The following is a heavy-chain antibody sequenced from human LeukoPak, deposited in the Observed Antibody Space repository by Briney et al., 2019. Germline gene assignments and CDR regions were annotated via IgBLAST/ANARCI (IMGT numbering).Heavy chain of an antibody. D-gene: IGHD3-9*01. V-gene: IGHV4-34*01. CDR3: ASDWMYFLL. CDR1: GGSFSGYY. J-gene: IGHJ2*01. Sequence: SETLSHTCAVYGGSFSGYYWRWIRHPPGKGLEWLGEIYNSESTNYHTPQESRVTITVATTKTQFSLLLSSVSAADAAVYYCASDWMYFLLWGRGTLVTVSS. CDR2: IYNSEST.